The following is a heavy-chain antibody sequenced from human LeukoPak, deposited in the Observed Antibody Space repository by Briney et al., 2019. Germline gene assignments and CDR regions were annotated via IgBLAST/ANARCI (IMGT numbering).Heavy chain of an antibody. D-gene: IGHD3-22*01. CDR3: AKEEGYYDSSGYYYIGGGFDY. V-gene: IGHV3-48*01. CDR1: GFTFRRYS. CDR2: ISSSGSTI. J-gene: IGHJ4*02. Sequence: GGSLRLSCAASGFTFRRYSMNWVCQAPGKWLEWVSYISSSGSTIYYADSVKGRFTISRDNSKNTLYLRMNSLRAEDTAVYYCAKEEGYYDSSGYYYIGGGFDYWGQGTLVTVSS.